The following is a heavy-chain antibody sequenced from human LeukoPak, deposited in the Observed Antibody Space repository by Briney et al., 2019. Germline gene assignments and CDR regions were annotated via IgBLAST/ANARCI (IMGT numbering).Heavy chain of an antibody. CDR1: GGSISSYY. V-gene: IGHV4-59*12. CDR3: ARSPGIAASYGMDV. J-gene: IGHJ6*02. Sequence: SETLSLTCTVSGGSISSYYWSWIRQPPGKGLEWIGYIYHSGSTYYNPSLKSRVTISVDRSKNQFSLKLSSVTAADTAVYYCARSPGIAASYGMDVWGQGTTVTVSS. D-gene: IGHD6-25*01. CDR2: IYHSGST.